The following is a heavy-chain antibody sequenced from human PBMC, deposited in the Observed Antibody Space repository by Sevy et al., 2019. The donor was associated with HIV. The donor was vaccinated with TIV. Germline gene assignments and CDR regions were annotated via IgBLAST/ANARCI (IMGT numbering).Heavy chain of an antibody. J-gene: IGHJ4*02. Sequence: GGSLRLSCAASGFTFSRYGMHWVRQAPGKGLEWVAVISYDGSNKYYAESVKGRFTISRDNSKKTLYLQMNSLRAEETAVYYCATHYYDSSGYYPFDYWGQGTLVTVSS. CDR1: GFTFSRYG. V-gene: IGHV3-30*03. D-gene: IGHD3-22*01. CDR3: ATHYYDSSGYYPFDY. CDR2: ISYDGSNK.